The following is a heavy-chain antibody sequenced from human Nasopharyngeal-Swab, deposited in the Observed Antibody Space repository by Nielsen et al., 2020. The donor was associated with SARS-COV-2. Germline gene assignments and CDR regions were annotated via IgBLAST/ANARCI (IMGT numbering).Heavy chain of an antibody. CDR3: ARVAPYYYYYMDV. V-gene: IGHV4-59*01. Sequence: SETLSLTCTVSGGSISSYYWSWIRQPPGKGLEWIGYIYYSGSTNYNPSLKSRVTISVDTSKNQFSLKLSSVTAADTAAYYCARVAPYYYYYMDVWGKGTTVTVSS. CDR1: GGSISSYY. J-gene: IGHJ6*03. CDR2: IYYSGST.